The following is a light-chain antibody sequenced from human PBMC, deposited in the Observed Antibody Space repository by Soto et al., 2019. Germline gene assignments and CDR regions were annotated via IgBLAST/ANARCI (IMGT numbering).Light chain of an antibody. J-gene: IGLJ1*01. V-gene: IGLV2-14*01. CDR2: DVT. CDR3: SSFSLSTYV. CDR1: SRDVGGYNY. Sequence: QSVLTQPASVSGSPGQSITISCTGTSRDVGGYNYVSWYQHYPDKAPQLIIYDVTRRPSGVSDRFSGSKSGNTASLTISGLHPEDEAYYYCSSFSLSTYVFGSGTKVTVL.